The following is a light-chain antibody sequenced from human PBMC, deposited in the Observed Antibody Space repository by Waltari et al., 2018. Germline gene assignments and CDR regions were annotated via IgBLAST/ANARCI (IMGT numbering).Light chain of an antibody. CDR3: QQYSSYST. J-gene: IGKJ2*01. CDR1: QSVGSR. Sequence: DIQLTQSPSTLSASVGDRVTITCRASQSVGSRLAWDQQTPGKAPKLLIYQSSNLESGVPSRFSGSGSGTEFTLTFSSLQPDDFATYSCQQYSSYSTFGQGTQLQI. CDR2: QSS. V-gene: IGKV1-5*03.